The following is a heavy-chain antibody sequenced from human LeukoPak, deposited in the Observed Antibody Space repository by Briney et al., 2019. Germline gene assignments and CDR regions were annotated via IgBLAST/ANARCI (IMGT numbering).Heavy chain of an antibody. Sequence: SQTLSLTCAISGDSVSIGTASWNWIRQSPSRGLEWLGRTYYRSKWYSDFAVSVKSRITINPDTSKNQFSLQLNSVTPEDTAMYFCARLEVVVGAPGYYYGMDVWGQGTTVTVSS. CDR1: GDSVSIGTAS. D-gene: IGHD2-15*01. J-gene: IGHJ6*02. CDR3: ARLEVVVGAPGYYYGMDV. V-gene: IGHV6-1*01. CDR2: TYYRSKWYS.